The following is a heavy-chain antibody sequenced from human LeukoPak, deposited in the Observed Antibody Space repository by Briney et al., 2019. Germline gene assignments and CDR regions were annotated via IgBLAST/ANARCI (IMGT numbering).Heavy chain of an antibody. CDR1: GFTFSSYA. Sequence: PGGSLRLSCAASGFTFSSYAMSWVRQAPGKGLEWVSAISGSGGSTYYADSVKGRFTISRDNSKNTLYLQMNSLRAEDTAVYYCAKGFYDGSGYYLSFGAFDIWGQGTMVTVSS. J-gene: IGHJ3*02. CDR3: AKGFYDGSGYYLSFGAFDI. D-gene: IGHD3-22*01. V-gene: IGHV3-23*01. CDR2: ISGSGGST.